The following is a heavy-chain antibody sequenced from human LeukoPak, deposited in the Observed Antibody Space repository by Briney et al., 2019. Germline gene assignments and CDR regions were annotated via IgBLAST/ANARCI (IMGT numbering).Heavy chain of an antibody. J-gene: IGHJ6*02. D-gene: IGHD6-19*01. CDR1: GLSISSYY. CDR2: IYYSGST. CDR3: ARLGWYYPYYYYYGMDV. Sequence: SDTLSLTCTVSGLSISSYYWSWIRQPPGKGLEWMGYIYYSGSTNYHPSLKSRVTISVDTSKNQFSLKLSSVTAADTAVYYCARLGWYYPYYYYYGMDVWGQGTTVTVSS. V-gene: IGHV4-59*07.